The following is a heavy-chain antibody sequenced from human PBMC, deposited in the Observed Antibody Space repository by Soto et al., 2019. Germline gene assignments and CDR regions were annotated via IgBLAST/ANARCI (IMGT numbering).Heavy chain of an antibody. CDR1: GGSFSGYY. J-gene: IGHJ6*02. V-gene: IGHV4-34*01. D-gene: IGHD5-18*01. Sequence: SETLSLTCAVYGGSFSGYYWSWIRQPPGKGLEWIGEINHSGSTNYNPSLKSRVTISVDTSKDQFSLKLSSVTAADTAVYYCARDVDTAMVEPAYYYYGMDVWGQGTTVTVSS. CDR3: ARDVDTAMVEPAYYYYGMDV. CDR2: INHSGST.